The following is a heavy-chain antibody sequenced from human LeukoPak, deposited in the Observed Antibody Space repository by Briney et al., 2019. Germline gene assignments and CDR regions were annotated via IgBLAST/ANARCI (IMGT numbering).Heavy chain of an antibody. CDR3: ARDGYNYFDF. J-gene: IGHJ4*02. CDR1: GFTFRNYY. Sequence: PGGSLRLSCAASGFTFRNYYMIWIRQATGKGLEWLSYISSNGNTIYYADSVRGRFTVSRDNVKNSLFVEMNSLRAEDTAVYHCARDGYNYFDFWGQGTLVTVSS. V-gene: IGHV3-11*01. CDR2: ISSNGNTI. D-gene: IGHD5-24*01.